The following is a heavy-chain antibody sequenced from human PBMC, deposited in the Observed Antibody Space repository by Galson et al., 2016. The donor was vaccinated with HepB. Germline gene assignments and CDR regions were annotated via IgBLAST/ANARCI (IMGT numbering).Heavy chain of an antibody. CDR3: ARDIGRNWFDP. V-gene: IGHV3-11*01. CDR1: GFTLSDFY. D-gene: IGHD1-26*01. CDR2: ISISGNDI. Sequence: SLRLSCAASGFTLSDFYMSWIRQAPGKWLEWVSYISISGNDIDYADSVKGRFTISRDKAKNSLYLQMNSLRAEDTAVYFCARDIGRNWFDPWGQGTLVTVSS. J-gene: IGHJ5*02.